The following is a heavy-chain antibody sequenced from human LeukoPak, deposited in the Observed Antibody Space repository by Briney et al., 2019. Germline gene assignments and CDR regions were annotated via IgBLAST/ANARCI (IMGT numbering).Heavy chain of an antibody. D-gene: IGHD3-22*01. CDR1: GYTFTSYG. CDR3: ARDGHRMYYYGSSGYRFDY. V-gene: IGHV1-18*01. J-gene: IGHJ4*02. Sequence: GASVKVSCKASGYTFTSYGISWVRQAPGQGLEWMGWISAYNGNTHYAQKLQGRVTMTTDTSTSTVHMELRSLRSDDTAVYYCARDGHRMYYYGSSGYRFDYWGQGTLVTVSS. CDR2: ISAYNGNT.